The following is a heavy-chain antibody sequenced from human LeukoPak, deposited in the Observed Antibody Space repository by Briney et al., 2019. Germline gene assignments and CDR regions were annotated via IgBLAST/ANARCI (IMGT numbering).Heavy chain of an antibody. CDR3: ARQDSSSWYWYFDL. CDR1: GGSISSSSYY. D-gene: IGHD6-13*01. J-gene: IGHJ2*01. Sequence: SETLSLTCTVSGGSISSSSYYWGWIRQPPGKGLEWIGSIYYSGSTYYNPSLKSRVTISVDTSKNQFSLKLSSVTAADTAVYYCARQDSSSWYWYFDLWGRGTLATVSS. V-gene: IGHV4-39*01. CDR2: IYYSGST.